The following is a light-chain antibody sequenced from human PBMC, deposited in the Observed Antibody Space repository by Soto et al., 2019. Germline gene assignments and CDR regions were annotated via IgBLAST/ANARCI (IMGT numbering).Light chain of an antibody. CDR2: GNT. V-gene: IGLV1-40*01. CDR3: QSYASDVTEFYV. CDR1: DSNIGAGFD. Sequence: QSVLTQPPSVSGAPGRTVTISCTGSDSNIGAGFDVHWYQQLPGSAPKLLIYGNTRRPSGVPDRFSGSQSGTSASLAISGLQADDEGDYYCQSYASDVTEFYVFGTGTKVTVL. J-gene: IGLJ1*01.